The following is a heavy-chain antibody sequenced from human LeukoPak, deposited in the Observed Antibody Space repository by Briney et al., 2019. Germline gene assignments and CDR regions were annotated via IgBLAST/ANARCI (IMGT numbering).Heavy chain of an antibody. V-gene: IGHV4-34*01. CDR3: ARAYVADYDFWSGYAVDNYYYGMDV. Sequence: SETLSLTCAVYGGSFSGYYWSWLRQPPGKGLEWIGEINHRGSTNYNPSLKSRVTISVDTSKNQFSLKLSSVNAADTAVYYCARAYVADYDFWSGYAVDNYYYGMDVWGQGTTVTVSS. CDR2: INHRGST. CDR1: GGSFSGYY. D-gene: IGHD3-3*01. J-gene: IGHJ6*02.